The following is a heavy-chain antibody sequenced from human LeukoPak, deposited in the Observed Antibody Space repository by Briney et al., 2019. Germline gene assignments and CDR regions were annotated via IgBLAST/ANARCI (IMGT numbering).Heavy chain of an antibody. CDR3: AKANYYGDYFDY. CDR2: ISWNSGSI. V-gene: IGHV3-9*01. D-gene: IGHD4-17*01. Sequence: GGSLRLSCAASGFTFDDYAMHWVRQAPGKGLEWVSGISWNSGSIGYADSVKGRFTISRDNAKNSLYLQMNSLRAEDTALYYCAKANYYGDYFDYWGQGTLVTVSS. J-gene: IGHJ4*02. CDR1: GFTFDDYA.